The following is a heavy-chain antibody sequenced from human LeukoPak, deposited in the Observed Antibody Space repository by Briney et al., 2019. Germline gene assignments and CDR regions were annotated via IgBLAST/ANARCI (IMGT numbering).Heavy chain of an antibody. J-gene: IGHJ4*02. CDR2: INWRSDEI. CDR3: ARRSNWDHYFDS. Sequence: GGSLRLSCSASGFTFDSYAMHWVRQAPMKGLEWVASINWRSDEIGYADSVKGRFTISRDNAKNSLYLQMNSLETEDMGLYYCARRSNWDHYFDSWGQGTLVTVSS. D-gene: IGHD4-11*01. CDR1: GFTFDSYA. V-gene: IGHV3-9*03.